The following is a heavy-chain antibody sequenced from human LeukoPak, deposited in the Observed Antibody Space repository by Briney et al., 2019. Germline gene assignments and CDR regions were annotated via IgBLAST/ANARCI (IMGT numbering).Heavy chain of an antibody. J-gene: IGHJ6*02. V-gene: IGHV3-64D*09. CDR3: VRGYSFGPYGMDV. D-gene: IGHD2-15*01. CDR2: ISDSGGST. Sequence: GGSLRLSCSASGFPFSSYAMHWVRQAPGKGLGYVSAISDSGGSTHYADSVKGRFTISRDNSKNTLYLQMSSLRAEDTAVYFCVRGYSFGPYGMDVWGQGTTVTVSS. CDR1: GFPFSSYA.